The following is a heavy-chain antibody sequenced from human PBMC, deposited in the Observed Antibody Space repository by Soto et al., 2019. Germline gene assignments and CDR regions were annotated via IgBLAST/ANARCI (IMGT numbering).Heavy chain of an antibody. CDR2: IHGGGVST. CDR1: GFTFSSYS. CDR3: AKGRAVTGVRPFHYYYGMDV. V-gene: IGHV3-23*01. J-gene: IGHJ6*02. Sequence: EVQLLESGGGLVQPGGSLRLSCAASGFTFSSYSMSWVRQAPGKGLELVSTIHGGGVSTYYANFVKGRFTTSRDTSRNTLSLHMGSLRADDTAVYYCAKGRAVTGVRPFHYYYGMDVWGQGTTVTVSS. D-gene: IGHD6-19*01.